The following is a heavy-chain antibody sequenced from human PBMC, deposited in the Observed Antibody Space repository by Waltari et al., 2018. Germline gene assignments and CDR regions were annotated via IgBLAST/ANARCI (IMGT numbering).Heavy chain of an antibody. CDR2: IYSGGST. CDR1: GFTVSSNY. V-gene: IGHV3-53*02. J-gene: IGHJ6*02. CDR3: ARDSSSSDYYGMDV. Sequence: EVQLVETGGGLIQPGGSLRLSCAASGFTVSSNYMSWVRQAPGKGLEWVSVIYSGGSTYYADSVKGRFTISRDNSKNTLYLQMNSLRAEDTAVYYCARDSSSSDYYGMDVWGQGTTVTVSS. D-gene: IGHD6-6*01.